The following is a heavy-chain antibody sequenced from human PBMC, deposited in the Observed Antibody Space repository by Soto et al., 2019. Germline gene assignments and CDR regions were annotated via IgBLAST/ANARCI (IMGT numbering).Heavy chain of an antibody. J-gene: IGHJ4*02. D-gene: IGHD2-15*01. CDR2: ISYDGSNK. V-gene: IGHV3-30*18. Sequence: QVQLVESGGGVVQPGRSLRLSCAASGFTFSSYGMHWVRQAPGKGLEWVAVISYDGSNKYYADSVKGRFTISRDNSKNTLYLQMNSLRAEDTAVYYCAKPSSGGGYFDYWGQGTLVTVSS. CDR1: GFTFSSYG. CDR3: AKPSSGGGYFDY.